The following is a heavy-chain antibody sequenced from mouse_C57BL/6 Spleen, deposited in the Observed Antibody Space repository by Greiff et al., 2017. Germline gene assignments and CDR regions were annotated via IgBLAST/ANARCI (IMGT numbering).Heavy chain of an antibody. CDR1: GYAFSSSW. CDR3: ARWGLLLEGFAY. J-gene: IGHJ3*01. D-gene: IGHD1-1*01. Sequence: QVQLQQSGPELVKPGASVKISCKASGYAFSSSWMNWVKQRPGKGLEWIGRIYLGDGDTNYNGQFKGKATLTADKSSSTAYMQLSSLTSEDSAVYFCARWGLLLEGFAYWGQGTLVTVSA. V-gene: IGHV1-82*01. CDR2: IYLGDGDT.